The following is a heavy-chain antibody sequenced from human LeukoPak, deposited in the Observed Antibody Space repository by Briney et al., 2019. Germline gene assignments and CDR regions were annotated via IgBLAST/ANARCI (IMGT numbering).Heavy chain of an antibody. D-gene: IGHD5-24*01. CDR2: IIALFGTA. J-gene: IGHJ6*02. Sequence: AASVKVSCKASGGTFSSYAISWVRQAPGQGLEWMGGIIALFGTANYAQKSQGRLTITADESTSTAYMELSSLRSEDTAVYYCARIRDGYNSYFFYGMDVWGQGTTVTVSS. CDR3: ARIRDGYNSYFFYGMDV. CDR1: GGTFSSYA. V-gene: IGHV1-69*13.